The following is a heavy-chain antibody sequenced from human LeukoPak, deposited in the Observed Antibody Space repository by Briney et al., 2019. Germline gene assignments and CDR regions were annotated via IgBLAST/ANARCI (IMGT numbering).Heavy chain of an antibody. CDR3: ARGVPDPQYNAFDN. CDR1: GGSISSHY. D-gene: IGHD2-8*01. V-gene: IGHV4-59*11. J-gene: IGHJ3*02. CDR2: IYYSGST. Sequence: PSETLSLTCTVSGGSISSHYWSWIRQPPGKGLEWIGYIYYSGSTNYNPSLKSRVTISVDTSKNQFSLKLSSVTAADTAVYYCARGVPDPQYNAFDNWGQGTMVTVSS.